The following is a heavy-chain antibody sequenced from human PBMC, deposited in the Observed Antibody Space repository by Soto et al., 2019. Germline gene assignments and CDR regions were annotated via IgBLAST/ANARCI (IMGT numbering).Heavy chain of an antibody. D-gene: IGHD6-6*01. CDR1: GFTFSSYA. CDR2: ISGSGGST. J-gene: IGHJ6*02. CDR3: AKRGFSSSSGEYYYYGMDV. V-gene: IGHV3-23*01. Sequence: GGSLRLSCAASGFTFSSYAMSWVRQAPGKGLGWVSAISGSGGSTYYADSVKGRFTISRDNSKNTLYLQMNSLRAEDTAVYYCAKRGFSSSSGEYYYYGMDVWGQGTTVTVSS.